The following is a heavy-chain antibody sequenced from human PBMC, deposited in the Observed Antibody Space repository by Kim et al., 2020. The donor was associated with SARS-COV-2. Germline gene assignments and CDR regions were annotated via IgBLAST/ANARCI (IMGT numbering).Heavy chain of an antibody. CDR2: ISGSGGST. CDR1: GFTFSSYA. CDR3: AKEKNEIADDSSGYYDY. Sequence: GGSLRLSCAASGFTFSSYAMSWVRQAPGKGLEWVSAISGSGGSTYYADSVKGRFTISRDNSKNTLYLQMNSLRAEDTAVYYCAKEKNEIADDSSGYYDYWGQGTLVTVSS. D-gene: IGHD3-22*01. J-gene: IGHJ4*02. V-gene: IGHV3-23*01.